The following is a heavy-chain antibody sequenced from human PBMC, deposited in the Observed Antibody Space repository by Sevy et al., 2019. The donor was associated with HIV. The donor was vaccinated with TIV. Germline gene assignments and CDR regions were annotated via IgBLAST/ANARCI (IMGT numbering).Heavy chain of an antibody. CDR3: ARDYYMNPGNLQH. V-gene: IGHV4-59*13. Sequence: SETLSLTCTVSGGSLSSYYWSWIRQPPGKELEYIGYVHYTGRTDYNPSLTSRVTMSLDTSKTHFSLTLNSVTAADTAVYYCARDYYMNPGNLQHWGQGALVTVSS. J-gene: IGHJ1*01. D-gene: IGHD3-22*01. CDR2: VHYTGRT. CDR1: GGSLSSYY.